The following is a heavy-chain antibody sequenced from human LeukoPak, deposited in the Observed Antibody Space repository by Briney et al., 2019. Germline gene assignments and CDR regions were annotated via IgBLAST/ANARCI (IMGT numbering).Heavy chain of an antibody. CDR3: ARDFCSGGSCYPAAFDM. J-gene: IGHJ3*02. CDR1: GFTFSSYC. CDR2: IWYGVTST. Sequence: GGSLRLSCAASGFTFSSYCMSWVRQAPGKGLEWVAVIWYGVTSTYYAESVKGRFPISRDNSKNTRYLQMNRLRAEDTSVYYCARDFCSGGSCYPAAFDMGGEGTMVTVSS. D-gene: IGHD2-15*01. V-gene: IGHV3-33*08.